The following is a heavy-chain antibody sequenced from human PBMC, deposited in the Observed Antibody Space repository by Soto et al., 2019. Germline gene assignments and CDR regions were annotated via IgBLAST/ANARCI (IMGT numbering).Heavy chain of an antibody. V-gene: IGHV3-33*01. CDR3: ARGSPWLQLLPDY. CDR1: GFTFSSYG. CDR2: IRYDGSNK. D-gene: IGHD5-12*01. J-gene: IGHJ4*02. Sequence: GGSLRLSCAASGFTFSSYGMHWVRQAPGKGLEWVSVIRYDGSNKYYADSVKGRFTISRDNSKNTLYLQMNSLRAEDTAVYYCARGSPWLQLLPDYWGQGTLVTVSS.